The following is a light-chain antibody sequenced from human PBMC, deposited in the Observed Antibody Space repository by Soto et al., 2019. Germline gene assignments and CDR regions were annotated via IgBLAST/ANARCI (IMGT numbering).Light chain of an antibody. V-gene: IGKV3-11*01. CDR2: EAS. J-gene: IGKJ4*01. Sequence: EIVLTQSPAILSVSPGERATLSCRASQSVSNNYLAWYQHKPGQAPRLLIFEASTRATGVPARFSGSVSGTHFTLTINSLEPEDFAAYYGQQRGNWPPLTFGGGTKVDIK. CDR1: QSVSNNY. CDR3: QQRGNWPPLT.